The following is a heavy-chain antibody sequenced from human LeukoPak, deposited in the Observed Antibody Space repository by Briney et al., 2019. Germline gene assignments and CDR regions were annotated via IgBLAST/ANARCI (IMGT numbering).Heavy chain of an antibody. D-gene: IGHD6-19*01. Sequence: RASVKLSCKASGYTFTGYGISWVRQAPGQGLEWMGWISAYNGNTNYAQKLQGRVTMTTDTSTSTAYMELRSLRSDDTAVYYCARDSWVGDFLAVAGTVDYWGQGTLVTVSS. V-gene: IGHV1-18*01. J-gene: IGHJ4*02. CDR2: ISAYNGNT. CDR3: ARDSWVGDFLAVAGTVDY. CDR1: GYTFTGYG.